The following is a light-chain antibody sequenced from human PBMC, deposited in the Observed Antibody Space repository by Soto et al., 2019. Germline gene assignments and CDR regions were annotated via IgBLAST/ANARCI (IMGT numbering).Light chain of an antibody. V-gene: IGLV2-11*01. CDR1: SIDVGGYDF. Sequence: QSVLTQPRSVSGSPGQSVTISCTGTSIDVGGYDFVSWHQQHPGKAPKLVIYDVTKRPSGVPDRFSGSKSGNTASLTISGLQAEDEADYYCCSYADIYTYLVGTGTKV. CDR3: CSYADIYTYL. CDR2: DVT. J-gene: IGLJ1*01.